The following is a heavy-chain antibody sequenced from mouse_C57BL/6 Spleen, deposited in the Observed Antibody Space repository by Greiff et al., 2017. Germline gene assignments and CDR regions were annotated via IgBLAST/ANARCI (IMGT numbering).Heavy chain of an antibody. Sequence: VQLQESGAELVRPGASVTLSCKASGYTFTDYEMHWVKQTPVHGLEWIGAIDPETGGTAYNQKFKGKAILTADKSSSTAYMELRSLTSEDSAVYYCTHDGYYYWYFDVWGTGTTVTVSS. CDR3: THDGYYYWYFDV. CDR1: GYTFTDYE. V-gene: IGHV1-15*01. D-gene: IGHD2-3*01. CDR2: IDPETGGT. J-gene: IGHJ1*03.